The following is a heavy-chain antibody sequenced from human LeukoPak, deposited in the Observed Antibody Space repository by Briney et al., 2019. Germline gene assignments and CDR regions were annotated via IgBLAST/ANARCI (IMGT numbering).Heavy chain of an antibody. CDR1: GGSFSGYY. V-gene: IGHV4-34*01. D-gene: IGHD1-1*01. CDR3: ARGLQPSDY. Sequence: SETLSLTCAVYGGSFSGYYWSWIRQPPGKGLEWIGEINHSGSTNYNPSLKSGVTISVDTSKNQFSLKLSSVTAADTAVYYCARGLQPSDYWGQGTLVTVSA. CDR2: INHSGST. J-gene: IGHJ4*02.